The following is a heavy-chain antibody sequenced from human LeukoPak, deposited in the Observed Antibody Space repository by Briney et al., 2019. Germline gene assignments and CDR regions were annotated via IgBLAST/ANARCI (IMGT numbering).Heavy chain of an antibody. CDR1: GGSISSYY. Sequence: PSETLSLTCTVSGGSISSYYWSWVRQPAGKGLEWIGRIYTSGSTNYNPSLKSRVTMSVDTSKNQFSLKLSSVTAADTAVYYCARVAPTAYYYDRPWYFDLWGRGTLVTVSS. J-gene: IGHJ2*01. CDR3: ARVAPTAYYYDRPWYFDL. V-gene: IGHV4-4*07. D-gene: IGHD3-22*01. CDR2: IYTSGST.